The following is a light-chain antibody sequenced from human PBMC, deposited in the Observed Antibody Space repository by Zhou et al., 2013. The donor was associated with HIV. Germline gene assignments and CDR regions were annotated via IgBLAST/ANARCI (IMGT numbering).Light chain of an antibody. CDR1: QSISSW. CDR2: KAS. CDR3: QQSYSTLYT. J-gene: IGKJ2*01. V-gene: IGKV1-5*03. Sequence: DIQMTQSPSTLSASVAERVTLTCRASQSISSWLAWYQQKPGKAPKLLIYKASTLESGVPSRFSGSGSGTEFTLTISSLQPEDFATYYCQQSYSTLYTFGQGTKLEIK.